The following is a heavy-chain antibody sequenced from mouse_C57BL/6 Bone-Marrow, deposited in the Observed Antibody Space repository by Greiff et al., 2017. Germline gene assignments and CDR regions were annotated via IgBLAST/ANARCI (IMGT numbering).Heavy chain of an antibody. CDR1: GYTFTSYW. CDR3: AREKLGSLYAMDY. CDR2: IDPSDSYT. J-gene: IGHJ4*01. V-gene: IGHV1-69*01. Sequence: QVQLKESGAELVMPGASVKLSCKASGYTFTSYWMHWVKQRPGQGLEWIGEIDPSDSYTNYNQKFKGKSTLTVDKSSSTAYMQLSSLTSADSAVYYCAREKLGSLYAMDYWGQGTSVTVSS. D-gene: IGHD6-1*01.